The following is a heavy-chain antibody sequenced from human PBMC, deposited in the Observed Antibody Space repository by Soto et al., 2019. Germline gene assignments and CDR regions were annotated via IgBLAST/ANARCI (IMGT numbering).Heavy chain of an antibody. D-gene: IGHD2-21*02. J-gene: IGHJ5*02. CDR3: AKRMVTWFDP. Sequence: QEQLVESGGGVVQPGRSLRLSCAASGFIFSSYGMHWVRQAPGKGLEWVAVISSDGSDKDYAASVKGRIAISRDNSKNTLVLQMNTLRPEDTAVYFCAKRMVTWFDPWGQGTLVSVSS. CDR1: GFIFSSYG. V-gene: IGHV3-30*18. CDR2: ISSDGSDK.